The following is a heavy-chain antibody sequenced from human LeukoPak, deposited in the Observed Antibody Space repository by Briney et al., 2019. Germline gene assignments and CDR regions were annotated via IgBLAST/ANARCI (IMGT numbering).Heavy chain of an antibody. V-gene: IGHV4-4*07. CDR1: ADSISGYS. D-gene: IGHD6-13*01. CDR3: ARGLYSSTYYFYYMDV. CDR2: FYTSGSI. Sequence: SETLSLTCTVSADSISGYSWNWVRQPAGKGLEWIGRFYTSGSINYNPSLKSRVTVSADTSKNQFSLEMTSVTAADTAVYYCARGLYSSTYYFYYMDVWGKGTTVTVSS. J-gene: IGHJ6*03.